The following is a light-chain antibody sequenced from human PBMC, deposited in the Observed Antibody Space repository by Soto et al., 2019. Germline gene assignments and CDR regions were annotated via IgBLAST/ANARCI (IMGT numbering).Light chain of an antibody. V-gene: IGKV3-15*01. CDR2: GAS. CDR3: QQYNNWPWT. CDR1: QSVNYN. Sequence: EIVMTQSPATLSVSPGEGATLSCRAGQSVNYNLAWYQQKPGQAPRLLIYGASTRATGIPARFSGSGSGTEFTLTISSLQSEDFAVYFCQQYNNWPWTFGQGTKVDIK. J-gene: IGKJ1*01.